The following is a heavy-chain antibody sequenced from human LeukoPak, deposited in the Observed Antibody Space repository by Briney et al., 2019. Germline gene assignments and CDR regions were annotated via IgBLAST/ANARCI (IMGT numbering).Heavy chain of an antibody. D-gene: IGHD3-22*01. V-gene: IGHV3-30*09. J-gene: IGHJ4*02. Sequence: GGPLRLSCAVSGFTYSSESMHWVRQAPGKGLEWVAFISPNGNKKQYGDSVKGRFAVFRDNSKNTLHLQMDSLRTEDTAVYYCARERGYDDGGHYGFDYWGQGTLVTVSS. CDR3: ARERGYDDGGHYGFDY. CDR1: GFTYSSES. CDR2: ISPNGNKK.